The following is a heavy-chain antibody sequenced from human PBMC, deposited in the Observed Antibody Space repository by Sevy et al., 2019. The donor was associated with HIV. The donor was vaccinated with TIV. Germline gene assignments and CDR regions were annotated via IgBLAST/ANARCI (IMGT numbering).Heavy chain of an antibody. V-gene: IGHV3-7*03. J-gene: IGHJ6*02. Sequence: LSLTCAASGFTFSSYWMSWVRQAPGKGLEWVANIKQDGSEKYYVDSVKGRFTISRDNAKNSLYLQMNSLRAEDTAVYYCARDLLGYCTGGVCSDYYYGMDVWSQGTTVTVSS. CDR2: IKQDGSEK. CDR3: ARDLLGYCTGGVCSDYYYGMDV. D-gene: IGHD2-8*02. CDR1: GFTFSSYW.